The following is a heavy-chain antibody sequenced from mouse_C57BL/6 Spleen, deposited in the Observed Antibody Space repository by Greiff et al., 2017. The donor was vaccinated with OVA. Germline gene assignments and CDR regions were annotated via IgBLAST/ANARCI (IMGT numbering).Heavy chain of an antibody. CDR1: GYAFSSSW. J-gene: IGHJ4*01. Sequence: QVQLQHSGPELVKPGASVKISCKASGYAFSSSWMNWVKQRPGKGLEWIGRIYPGDGDTNYNGKFKGKATLTADKSSSTAYMQLSSLTSEDSAVYFCAREDLDGNYLDYWGQGTSVTVSS. D-gene: IGHD2-1*01. V-gene: IGHV1-82*01. CDR2: IYPGDGDT. CDR3: AREDLDGNYLDY.